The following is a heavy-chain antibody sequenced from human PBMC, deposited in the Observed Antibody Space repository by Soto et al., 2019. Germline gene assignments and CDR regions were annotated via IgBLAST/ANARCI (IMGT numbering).Heavy chain of an antibody. J-gene: IGHJ4*02. Sequence: ASVKVSCKASGYTFTSYDINWVRQATGQGLEWMGWMNPNSGNTGYAQKFQGRVTMTRNTSISTAYMELSSPRSEDTAVYYCARLLSSGWYSQTPDDYWGQGTLVTVSS. D-gene: IGHD6-19*01. CDR3: ARLLSSGWYSQTPDDY. CDR1: GYTFTSYD. CDR2: MNPNSGNT. V-gene: IGHV1-8*01.